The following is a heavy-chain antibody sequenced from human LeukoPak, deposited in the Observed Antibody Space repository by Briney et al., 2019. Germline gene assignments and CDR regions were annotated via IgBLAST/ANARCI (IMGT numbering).Heavy chain of an antibody. CDR1: GGSFSGYY. Sequence: SETLSLTCAVYGGSFSGYYWSWIRQPPGKGLEWIGEINHSGSTNYNPSLKSRVTISVDTSKTQFSLKLSSVTAADTAVYYCARGHWDIVVVPAGYYYYMDVWGKGTTVTVSS. CDR3: ARGHWDIVVVPAGYYYYMDV. J-gene: IGHJ6*03. CDR2: INHSGST. D-gene: IGHD2-2*01. V-gene: IGHV4-34*01.